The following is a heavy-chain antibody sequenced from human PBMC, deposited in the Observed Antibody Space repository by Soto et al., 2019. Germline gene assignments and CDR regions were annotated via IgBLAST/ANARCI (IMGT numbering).Heavy chain of an antibody. CDR3: AIGTLSTIAAPVF. V-gene: IGHV4-34*01. CDR2: INHSGST. Sequence: PENLSLTCAVYGGSFSGYYWSWFRQPLGKGLEWIGEINHSGSTNYNTSLKRRATISVNTSKDHCSLKFNPLTAAYTAVYYFAIGTLSTIAAPVFWGQGTLVSVSA. J-gene: IGHJ4*02. D-gene: IGHD6-13*01. CDR1: GGSFSGYY.